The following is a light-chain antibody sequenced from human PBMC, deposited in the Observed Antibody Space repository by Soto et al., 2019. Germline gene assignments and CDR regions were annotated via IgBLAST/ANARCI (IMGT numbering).Light chain of an antibody. V-gene: IGKV1-6*01. J-gene: IGKJ1*01. Sequence: AIQMTQSPSSLSASVGDRVTITCRASQGIRNDLGWYQQKPGKAPKLLIYAASTLQSGVPSRFRGSGSDTDFTLTISSVQPEDFATYYCLQEYNYPRTFGQGTKVE. CDR1: QGIRND. CDR2: AAS. CDR3: LQEYNYPRT.